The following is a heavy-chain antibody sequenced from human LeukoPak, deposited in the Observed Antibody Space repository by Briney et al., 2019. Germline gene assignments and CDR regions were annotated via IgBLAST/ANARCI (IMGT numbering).Heavy chain of an antibody. V-gene: IGHV4-39*01. D-gene: IGHD6-19*01. J-gene: IGHJ4*02. CDR1: GGSISSSRYY. Sequence: SETLSLTCTVPGGSISSSRYYWGWIRQPPGKGLEWIGNIYYSGSTYYNPSLKSRVTISVDTSKNQFSLKLSSVTAADTAVYCCARQYVAVAGLEQFFDYWGQGTLVTVSS. CDR3: ARQYVAVAGLEQFFDY. CDR2: IYYSGST.